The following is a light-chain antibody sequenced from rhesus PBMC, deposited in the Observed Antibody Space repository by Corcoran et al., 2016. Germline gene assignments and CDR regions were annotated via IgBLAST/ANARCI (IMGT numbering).Light chain of an antibody. CDR1: QSLLYSSNSKNY. J-gene: IGKJ4*01. CDR2: WAS. V-gene: IGKV4-1*01. Sequence: DIVMTQSPDSLAVSLGERVTINCKSSQSLLYSSNSKNYLAWYQQKPGQASTLLISWASTRESGVPNRVSGSGSGTDFTLTISGLQAEDVAVYYCQQYYSSPLTFGGGSKVEIK. CDR3: QQYYSSPLT.